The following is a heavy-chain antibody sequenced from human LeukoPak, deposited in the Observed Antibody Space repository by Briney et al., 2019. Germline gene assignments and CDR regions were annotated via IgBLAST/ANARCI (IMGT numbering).Heavy chain of an antibody. V-gene: IGHV4-34*01. CDR3: ARRQSRRYFDRGAFDY. J-gene: IGHJ4*02. CDR1: GGSFSGYY. CDR2: INHSGST. D-gene: IGHD3-9*01. Sequence: SETLSLTCAVYGGSFSGYYWSWIRQPPGKGLEWIGEINHSGSTNYNPSLKSRVTISVDTSKNQFSLKLSSVTAADTAVYYCARRQSRRYFDRGAFDYWGQGTLVTVSS.